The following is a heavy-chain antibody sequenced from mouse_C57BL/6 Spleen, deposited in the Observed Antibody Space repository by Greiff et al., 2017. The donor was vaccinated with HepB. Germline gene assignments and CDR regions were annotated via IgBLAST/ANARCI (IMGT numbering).Heavy chain of an antibody. D-gene: IGHD2-1*01. J-gene: IGHJ1*03. V-gene: IGHV1-64*01. CDR1: GYTFTSYW. CDR2: IHPNSGST. CDR3: ASTYGNYEYFDV. Sequence: QVQLQQSGAELVKPGASVKLSCKASGYTFTSYWMHWVKQRPGQGLEWIGMIHPNSGSTNYNEKFKSKATLTVDKSSSTAYMQLSSLTSEDSAVYYCASTYGNYEYFDVWGTGTTVTVSS.